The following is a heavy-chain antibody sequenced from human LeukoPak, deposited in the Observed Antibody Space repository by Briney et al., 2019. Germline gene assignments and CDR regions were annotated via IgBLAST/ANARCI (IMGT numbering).Heavy chain of an antibody. J-gene: IGHJ6*03. CDR3: ARGVYIVVVVADVDYYYYMDV. CDR1: GGTFSSYA. D-gene: IGHD2-15*01. Sequence: ASVKVSCKASGGTFSSYAISWVRQATGQGLEWMGWMNPNSGNTGYAQKFQGRVTMTRNTSISTAYMELSSLRSEDTAVYYCARGVYIVVVVADVDYYYYMDVWGKGTTVTISS. V-gene: IGHV1-8*02. CDR2: MNPNSGNT.